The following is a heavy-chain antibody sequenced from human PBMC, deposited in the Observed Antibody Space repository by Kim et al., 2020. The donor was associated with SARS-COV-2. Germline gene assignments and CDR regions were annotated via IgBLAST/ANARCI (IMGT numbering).Heavy chain of an antibody. CDR2: IKSKTDGGTT. J-gene: IGHJ5*02. CDR3: TTETPVSEWELSP. Sequence: GGSLRLSCAASGFTFSNAWMSWVRQAPGKGLEWVGRIKSKTDGGTTDYAAPVKGRFTISRDDSKNTLYLQMNSLKTEDTAVYYCTTETPVSEWELSPWGQGTLVTVSS. V-gene: IGHV3-15*01. CDR1: GFTFSNAW. D-gene: IGHD1-26*01.